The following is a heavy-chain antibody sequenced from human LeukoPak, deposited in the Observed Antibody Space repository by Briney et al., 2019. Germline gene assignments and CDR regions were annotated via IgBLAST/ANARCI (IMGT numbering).Heavy chain of an antibody. CDR2: ISSSGSTI. CDR3: ARGDSYDILTGYSPDAFDI. D-gene: IGHD3-9*01. J-gene: IGHJ3*02. CDR1: GFTFSSYE. Sequence: GGSLRLSCAAPGFTFSSYEMNWVRQAPGKGLDWVSYISSSGSTIYYADSVKGRFTISRDNAKNSLYLQMNSLRAEDTAVYYCARGDSYDILTGYSPDAFDIWGQGTMVTVSS. V-gene: IGHV3-48*03.